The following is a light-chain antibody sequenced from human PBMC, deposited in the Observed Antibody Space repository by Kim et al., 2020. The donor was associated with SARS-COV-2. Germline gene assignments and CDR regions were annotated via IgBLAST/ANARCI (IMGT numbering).Light chain of an antibody. CDR2: DAS. J-gene: IGKJ1*01. CDR1: QSISSC. V-gene: IGKV1-5*01. Sequence: ASVGDRVPITCRASQSISSCLAWYQQKPGKAPKLLIYDASSLESGVPSRFSGSGSGTEFTLTISSLQPDDFATYYCQQYNGYFRTFGQGTKVDIK. CDR3: QQYNGYFRT.